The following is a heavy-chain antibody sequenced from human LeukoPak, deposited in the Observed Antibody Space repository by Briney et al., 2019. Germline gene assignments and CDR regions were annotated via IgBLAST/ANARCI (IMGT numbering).Heavy chain of an antibody. V-gene: IGHV4-34*01. CDR1: GGSFSGYY. J-gene: IGHJ4*02. D-gene: IGHD5-24*01. CDR3: ARGRGRWLQFNY. CDR2: INHSGST. Sequence: PSETLSLTCAVYGGSFSGYYWSWIRQPPGKGLEWIGEINHSGSTNYNPPLKSRVTISVDTSKNQFSLKLSSVTAADTAVYYCARGRGRWLQFNYWGQGTLVTVSS.